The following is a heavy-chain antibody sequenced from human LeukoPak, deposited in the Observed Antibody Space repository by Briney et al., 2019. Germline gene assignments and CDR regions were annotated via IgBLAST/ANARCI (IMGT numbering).Heavy chain of an antibody. CDR2: INHSGST. J-gene: IGHJ5*02. D-gene: IGHD1-1*01. V-gene: IGHV4-34*01. Sequence: SETLSLTCAVYGGSFSGYYWSWIRQPPGKGLEWIGEINHSGSTNYNPSLKSRVTISVDTSKNQFSLKLSSVTAADTAVYYCARQQLERRRRVTFNWFDPWGQGTLVTVSS. CDR1: GGSFSGYY. CDR3: ARQQLERRRRVTFNWFDP.